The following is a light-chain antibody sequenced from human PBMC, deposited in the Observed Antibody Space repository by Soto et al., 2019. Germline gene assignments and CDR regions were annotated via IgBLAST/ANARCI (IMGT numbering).Light chain of an antibody. Sequence: EIVLTQSPGTLSLSPGERATLSCRASQSVGGNLAWYQQRPGQAPRLLIYGASTGATGVPARFSGSGSGTEFTLTISSLRSEDFAVYYCHQYNNWPRTFGQGTKVDIK. CDR1: QSVGGN. J-gene: IGKJ1*01. CDR2: GAS. V-gene: IGKV3-15*01. CDR3: HQYNNWPRT.